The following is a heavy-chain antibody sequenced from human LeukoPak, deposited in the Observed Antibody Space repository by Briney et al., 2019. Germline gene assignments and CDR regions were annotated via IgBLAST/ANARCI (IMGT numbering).Heavy chain of an antibody. CDR1: GFSFSSYA. Sequence: GGSLRLSCAASGFSFSSYAMHWVRQAPGKGLEWVAVISYDGSNKYYADSVKGRFTISRDNSKNTLYLQMNSLRAEDTAVYYCARPGGYAFDIWGQGTMVTVSS. CDR2: ISYDGSNK. CDR3: ARPGGYAFDI. V-gene: IGHV3-30*01. J-gene: IGHJ3*02. D-gene: IGHD3-10*01.